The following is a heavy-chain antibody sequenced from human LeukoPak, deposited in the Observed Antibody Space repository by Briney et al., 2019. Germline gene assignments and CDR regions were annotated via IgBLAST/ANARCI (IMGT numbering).Heavy chain of an antibody. CDR3: ARAGYGDLDDAFDI. CDR1: GFTFSSYG. J-gene: IGHJ3*02. CDR2: IWYDGSNK. V-gene: IGHV3-33*01. D-gene: IGHD4-17*01. Sequence: EPGRSLRLSCAASGFTFSSYGMHWVRQAPGKGLEWVAVIWYDGSNKYYADSVKGRFTISRDNAKNTLYVQMNSLRAEDTAVYYCARAGYGDLDDAFDIWGQGTMVTVSS.